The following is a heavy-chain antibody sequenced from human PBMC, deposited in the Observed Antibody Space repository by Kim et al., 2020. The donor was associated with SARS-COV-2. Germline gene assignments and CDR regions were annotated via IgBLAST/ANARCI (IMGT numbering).Heavy chain of an antibody. Sequence: SVKVSCKASGGTFSSYTISWVRQAPGQGLEWMGRIIPILGIANYAQKFQGRVTITADKSTSTAYMELSSLRSEDTAVYYCASQGITMVRGVAYGMDVWGQGTTVTVSS. CDR2: IIPILGIA. V-gene: IGHV1-69*02. CDR3: ASQGITMVRGVAYGMDV. J-gene: IGHJ6*02. CDR1: GGTFSSYT. D-gene: IGHD3-10*01.